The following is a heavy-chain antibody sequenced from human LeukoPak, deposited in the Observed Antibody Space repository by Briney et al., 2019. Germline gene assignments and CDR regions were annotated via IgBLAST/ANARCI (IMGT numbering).Heavy chain of an antibody. V-gene: IGHV3-48*03. D-gene: IGHD3-10*02. CDR1: GFTFSSYE. J-gene: IGHJ6*04. Sequence: PGGSLRLSCAASGFTFSSYEMNWVRQAPGKGLEWVSYISSSGSTIYYADSVKGRFTISRNNAKNSLYLQMNSLRAEDTAVYYCAELGITMIGGVWGKGTTVTISS. CDR3: AELGITMIGGV. CDR2: ISSSGSTI.